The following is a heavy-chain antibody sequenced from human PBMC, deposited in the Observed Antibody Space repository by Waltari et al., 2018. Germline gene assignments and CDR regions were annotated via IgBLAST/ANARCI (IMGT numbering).Heavy chain of an antibody. CDR3: ARHVPYYDFWSGYYVDYGMDV. J-gene: IGHJ6*02. CDR1: GGSISSYY. D-gene: IGHD3-3*01. CDR2: TYYSGST. V-gene: IGHV4-59*08. Sequence: QVQLQESGPGLVKPSETLSLTCTVSGGSISSYYWSWIRQPPGKGLGWIGYTYYSGSTNYNPSLKSGVTKSVEPSKNQFSRKLSSVTAADTAVYYCARHVPYYDFWSGYYVDYGMDVWGQGTTVTVSS.